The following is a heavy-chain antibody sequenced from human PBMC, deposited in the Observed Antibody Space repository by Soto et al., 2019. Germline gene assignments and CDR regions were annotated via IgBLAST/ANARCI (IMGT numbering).Heavy chain of an antibody. Sequence: QVQLVESGGGVVQPGRSLRLSCAASGFSFSNCGMHWVRQAPGKGLEWVAAISFDGNDEYYSESVKGRFTISRDNSKNTLFLQMNSLRVEDTAVYYCVKGSEVARQELDYWGQGTLVTVSS. D-gene: IGHD2-15*01. CDR3: VKGSEVARQELDY. CDR1: GFSFSNCG. CDR2: ISFDGNDE. J-gene: IGHJ4*02. V-gene: IGHV3-30*18.